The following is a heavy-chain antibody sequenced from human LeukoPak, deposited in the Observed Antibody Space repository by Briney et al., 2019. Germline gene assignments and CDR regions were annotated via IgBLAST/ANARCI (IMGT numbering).Heavy chain of an antibody. CDR1: GGSLNSYY. J-gene: IGHJ4*02. CDR2: IYYSGST. V-gene: IGHV4-59*08. D-gene: IGHD3-3*01. CDR3: ARQADASFGWDF. Sequence: SETLSLTCTVSGGSLNSYYWSWLRQSPGKGLEWLGYIYYSGSTNYNPSLKSRVTISIDTSKNQFSLKLSSVTAADTAVYYCARQADASFGWDFWGQGTLVTVSS.